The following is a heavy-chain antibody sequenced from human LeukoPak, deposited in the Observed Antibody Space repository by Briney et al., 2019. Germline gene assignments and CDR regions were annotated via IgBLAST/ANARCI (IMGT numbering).Heavy chain of an antibody. V-gene: IGHV4-4*07. J-gene: IGHJ5*02. CDR1: AGSISHYY. CDR3: ARGSFLEWNNWFDP. CDR2: IYTNGTP. Sequence: PPETLSLTCIVSAGSISHYYWNWIRQPAGEGLGWIGRIYTNGTPNYNPSLKSRVTMSIDTSKTEFSLRLNSVTAADTARCYCARGSFLEWNNWFDPWGQGTLVIVSS. D-gene: IGHD3-3*02.